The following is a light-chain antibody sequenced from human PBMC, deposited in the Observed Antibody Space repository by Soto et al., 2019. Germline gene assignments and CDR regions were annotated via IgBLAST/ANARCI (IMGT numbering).Light chain of an antibody. CDR1: SSDVGGYKY. V-gene: IGLV2-14*01. CDR3: SSYTSIPTVV. CDR2: DVS. Sequence: QSALTQPASVSGSPGQSITISCTGTSSDVGGYKYVSWYKQYPGKAPKLIIYDVSNRPSGVSNRFSGSKSGNTASLTISWLQAEDEADYYCSSYTSIPTVVFGGGTKLTVL. J-gene: IGLJ2*01.